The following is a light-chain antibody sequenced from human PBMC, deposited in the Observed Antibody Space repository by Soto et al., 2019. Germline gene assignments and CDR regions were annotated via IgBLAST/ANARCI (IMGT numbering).Light chain of an antibody. CDR1: SSDVGGYNY. J-gene: IGLJ1*01. V-gene: IGLV2-14*01. Sequence: QSVLTQPASVSGSPGQSITISCTGTSSDVGGYNYVSWYQQHPGKAPKLMIYDVSNRPSGVSNRFSGSKFGNTASLTISGLQAEDEADYYCSSYTSSSTYVFGTGTRSPS. CDR3: SSYTSSSTYV. CDR2: DVS.